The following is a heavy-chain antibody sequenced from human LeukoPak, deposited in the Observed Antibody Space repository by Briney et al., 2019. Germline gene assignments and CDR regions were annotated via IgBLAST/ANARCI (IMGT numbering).Heavy chain of an antibody. Sequence: GGSLRLSCAASGFTSSDYYMSWIRQALGKGLEWVSYISSSGSTIYYADSVKGRFTISRDNAKNSLYLQMNSLRAEDTAVYYCARDLYYYDSSGFQTPCYFDYWGQGTLVTVSS. CDR2: ISSSGSTI. CDR1: GFTSSDYY. CDR3: ARDLYYYDSSGFQTPCYFDY. J-gene: IGHJ4*02. V-gene: IGHV3-11*01. D-gene: IGHD3-22*01.